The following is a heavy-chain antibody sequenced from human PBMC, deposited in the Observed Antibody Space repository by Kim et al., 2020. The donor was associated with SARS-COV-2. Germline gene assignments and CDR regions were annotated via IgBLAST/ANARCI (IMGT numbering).Heavy chain of an antibody. V-gene: IGHV1-46*01. CDR2: INPSAGTG. Sequence: ASVKVSCKAIGYTFTTYYMHWVRQAPGQGPEWMGIINPSAGTGSYAQRFLGRVTLTRDTSTSTVYMELSSLRSEDTAVYYCARDGMVHLNYGMDVWGQGT. J-gene: IGHJ6*02. CDR1: GYTFTTYY. CDR3: ARDGMVHLNYGMDV. D-gene: IGHD2-8*01.